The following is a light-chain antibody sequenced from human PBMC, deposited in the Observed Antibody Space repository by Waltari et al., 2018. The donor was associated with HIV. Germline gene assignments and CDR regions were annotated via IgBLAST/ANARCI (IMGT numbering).Light chain of an antibody. CDR2: AAS. J-gene: IGKJ3*01. Sequence: DPVSITCRASQSITNYLNWYQHKPGKAPKFLIYAASTLQSGVPSRFSGSGSGTDFTLTISSLQPEDFATYYCQQSYSFPITFGPGTKVDIK. CDR1: QSITNY. V-gene: IGKV1-39*01. CDR3: QQSYSFPIT.